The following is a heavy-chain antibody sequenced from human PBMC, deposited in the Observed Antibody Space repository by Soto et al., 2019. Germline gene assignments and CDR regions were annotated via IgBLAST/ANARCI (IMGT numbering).Heavy chain of an antibody. CDR1: GFSLSTSGVG. D-gene: IGHD4-17*01. CDR2: TYWDDDK. Sequence: QITLKESGPPLVKPTQTLTLTCTFSGFSLSTSGVGVGWIRQPPGKALEWLALTYWDDDKRYSPSLKSRLTITKETSKNQVVLTMTNMDPVDTATYYCAHRQRTVYFDYWGQGNLVTVSS. V-gene: IGHV2-5*02. J-gene: IGHJ4*02. CDR3: AHRQRTVYFDY.